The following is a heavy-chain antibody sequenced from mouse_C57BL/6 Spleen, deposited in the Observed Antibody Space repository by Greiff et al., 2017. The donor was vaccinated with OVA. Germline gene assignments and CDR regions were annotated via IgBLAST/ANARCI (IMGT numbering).Heavy chain of an antibody. CDR2: ISSGGSYT. V-gene: IGHV5-6*01. Sequence: EVKLVESGGDLVKPGGSLKLSCAASGFTFSSYGMSWVRQTPDKRLEWVATISSGGSYTYYPDSVKGRFTISRDNAKNTLYLQMSSLKSEDTAMYYCARGLYGSSPYWYFDVWGTGTTVTVSS. CDR3: ARGLYGSSPYWYFDV. J-gene: IGHJ1*03. D-gene: IGHD1-1*01. CDR1: GFTFSSYG.